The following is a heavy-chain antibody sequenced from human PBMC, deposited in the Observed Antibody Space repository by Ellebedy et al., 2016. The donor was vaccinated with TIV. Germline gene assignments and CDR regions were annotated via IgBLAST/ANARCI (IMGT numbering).Heavy chain of an antibody. CDR1: GYTFTSYA. D-gene: IGHD3-16*02. CDR2: INAGNGNT. Sequence: AASVKVSCKASGYTFTSYAMHWVRQAPGHRLEWMGWINAGNGNTKYSQKFQGRVTITRDTSASTAYMELSSLRSEDTAVYYCARADYVWGSYRYYYFDYWGQGTLVTVSS. V-gene: IGHV1-3*01. CDR3: ARADYVWGSYRYYYFDY. J-gene: IGHJ4*02.